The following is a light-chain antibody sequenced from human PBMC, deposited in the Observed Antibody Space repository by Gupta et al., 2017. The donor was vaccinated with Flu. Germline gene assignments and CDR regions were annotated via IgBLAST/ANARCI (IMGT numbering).Light chain of an antibody. CDR1: QSVLYSSNNKNY. CDR2: WAS. J-gene: IGKJ2*03. CDR3: QQYYSTPYS. V-gene: IGKV4-1*01. Sequence: DDVLTQSPDPLAVSLGERATINCKSSQSVLYSSNNKNYLAWYQQKPGQPPKLLIYWASTRESGVPDRFSGSGSGTDFTLTISSLQAEDVAVYYCQQYYSTPYSFGQGTKLEIK.